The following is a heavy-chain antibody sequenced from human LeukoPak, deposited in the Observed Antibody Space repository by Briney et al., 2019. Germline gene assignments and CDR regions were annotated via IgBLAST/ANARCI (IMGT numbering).Heavy chain of an antibody. J-gene: IGHJ4*02. CDR3: ARQTAMGRSGDY. CDR2: IDPSDSET. Sequence: GEFLKISCKASGYSFTSYWIGWVRQMPGKGLGWMGIIDPSDSETRYTPSFQGQVTISVDKSLTTADLQWNSLKASDTAMYYCARQTAMGRSGDYWGQGTLVTVSS. CDR1: GYSFTSYW. D-gene: IGHD5-18*01. V-gene: IGHV5-51*01.